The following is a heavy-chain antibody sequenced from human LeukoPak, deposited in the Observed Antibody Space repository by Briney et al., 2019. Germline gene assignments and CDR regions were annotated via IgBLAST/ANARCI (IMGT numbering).Heavy chain of an antibody. CDR1: GFTFTAYW. Sequence: GGSLRLSCAASGFTFTAYWMHWVRHAPGEGLVWVSGIKTDGSTTTYADSVKGRFTISRDNAKNTLSIQMNSLRVEDTAVYFCVRGGYAWSWGQGTLVTVSS. D-gene: IGHD3-16*01. V-gene: IGHV3-74*01. CDR3: VRGGYAWS. CDR2: IKTDGSTT. J-gene: IGHJ4*02.